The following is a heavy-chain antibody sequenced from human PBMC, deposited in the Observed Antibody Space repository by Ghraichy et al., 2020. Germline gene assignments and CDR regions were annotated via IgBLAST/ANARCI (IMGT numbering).Heavy chain of an antibody. CDR2: IYYSGST. CDR3: ARHSGRDIVVVPAAPFDY. D-gene: IGHD2-2*01. Sequence: SQTLSLTCTVSGGSISSSSYYWGWIRQPPGKGLEWIGSIYYSGSTYYNPSLKSRVTISVDTSKNQFSLKLSSVTAADTAVYYCARHSGRDIVVVPAAPFDYWGQGTLVTVSS. J-gene: IGHJ4*02. V-gene: IGHV4-39*01. CDR1: GGSISSSSYY.